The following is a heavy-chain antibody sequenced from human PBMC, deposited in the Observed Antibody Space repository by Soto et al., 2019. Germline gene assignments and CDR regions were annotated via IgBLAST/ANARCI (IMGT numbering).Heavy chain of an antibody. Sequence: VKVSCKASGYTFTSYDINWVRQATGQGLEWMGWMNPNSGNTGYAQKFQGRVTMTRNTSISTAYMELSSLRSEDTAVYYCARGFNCSSTSCYGELDAFDIWGQGTMVTVSS. J-gene: IGHJ3*02. CDR1: GYTFTSYD. D-gene: IGHD2-2*01. CDR3: ARGFNCSSTSCYGELDAFDI. CDR2: MNPNSGNT. V-gene: IGHV1-8*01.